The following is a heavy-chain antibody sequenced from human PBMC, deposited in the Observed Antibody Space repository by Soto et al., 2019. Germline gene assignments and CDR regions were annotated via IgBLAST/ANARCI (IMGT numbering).Heavy chain of an antibody. CDR1: GFTFSNFG. CDR3: ARPYCGGACHLDY. CDR2: INKDGSET. Sequence: EVQLVESGGGVVQSGGSLRLSCAASGFTFSNFGMSYVRQAPGKGLEWGANINKDGSETNYVASVKGRFTISSDNAKTSLYLQVPSLRIEDTAGYFCARPYCGGACHLDYWAQGTLVTVSS. J-gene: IGHJ4*02. D-gene: IGHD2-21*02. V-gene: IGHV3-7*01.